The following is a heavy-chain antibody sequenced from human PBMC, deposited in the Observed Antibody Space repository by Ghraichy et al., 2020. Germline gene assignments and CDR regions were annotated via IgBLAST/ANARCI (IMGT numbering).Heavy chain of an antibody. CDR3: ARAPPPDLGANAFHH. D-gene: IGHD4/OR15-4a*01. V-gene: IGHV3-21*01. CDR2: ISTGSTYI. J-gene: IGHJ1*01. Sequence: GGSLRLSCAASGFTFSSYSMSWVRQAPGKGLEWVASISTGSTYIYYADSVKGRFTVSRVNAKNSLYLQVNSLRAEDTALYYCARAPPPDLGANAFHHWGQGTLVTVSS. CDR1: GFTFSSYS.